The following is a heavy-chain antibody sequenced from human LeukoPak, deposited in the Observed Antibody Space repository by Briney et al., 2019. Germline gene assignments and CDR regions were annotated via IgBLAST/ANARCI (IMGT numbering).Heavy chain of an antibody. J-gene: IGHJ4*02. V-gene: IGHV3-23*01. CDR1: GFTFSSYA. CDR3: AKTVSGSYSYQGGDY. D-gene: IGHD3-16*02. Sequence: TGGSLRLSCAASGFTFSSYAMSWVRQAPGKGLEWVSAISGSGENTNYADSVKGRFTMSRDNSRSMLYLQMNSLRDEDTAKYYCAKTVSGSYSYQGGDYWGQGTLVTVSS. CDR2: ISGSGENT.